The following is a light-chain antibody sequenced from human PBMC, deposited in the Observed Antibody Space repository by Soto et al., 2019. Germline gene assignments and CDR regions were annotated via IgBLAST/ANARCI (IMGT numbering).Light chain of an antibody. V-gene: IGLV2-14*01. Sequence: QSVLTQPASVSGSPGQSITISCTGTSSDIGGYNSVSWYQQHPGKAPKLMIYEVTNRPSGVSSRFSGSKSGNTASLTISGLQTEDETDYYCISYASSTYVFGTGTKVTVL. CDR3: ISYASSTYV. J-gene: IGLJ1*01. CDR2: EVT. CDR1: SSDIGGYNS.